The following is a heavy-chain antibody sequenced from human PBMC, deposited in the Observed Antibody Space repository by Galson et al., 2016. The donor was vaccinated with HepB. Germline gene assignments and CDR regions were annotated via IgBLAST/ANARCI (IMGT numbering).Heavy chain of an antibody. D-gene: IGHD3-3*02. Sequence: SCKASGYTFTTYYMHWVRQAPGQGFEWMGIITPSGGSTNYAQKFQGRVTMTRDTSTSTFYMELSSLRSEDTAVYYCARDLSIFKVVPDAFDIWGQGTLATVSS. CDR1: GYTFTTYY. CDR3: ARDLSIFKVVPDAFDI. V-gene: IGHV1-46*01. J-gene: IGHJ3*02. CDR2: ITPSGGST.